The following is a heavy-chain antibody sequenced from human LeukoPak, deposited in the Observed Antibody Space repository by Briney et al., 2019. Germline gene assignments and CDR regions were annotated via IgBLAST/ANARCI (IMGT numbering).Heavy chain of an antibody. CDR1: GFTFSSYW. D-gene: IGHD6-6*01. CDR2: IKQDGSEK. J-gene: IGHJ5*02. CDR3: ASGSRGSSSVWFDP. Sequence: GGSLRLSCAASGFTFSSYWMSWVRQAPGKGLEWVANIKQDGSEKYYVDSVKGRFTISRDNAKNSLYLQMNGLRAEDTAVYYCASGSRGSSSVWFDPWGQGTLVTVSS. V-gene: IGHV3-7*01.